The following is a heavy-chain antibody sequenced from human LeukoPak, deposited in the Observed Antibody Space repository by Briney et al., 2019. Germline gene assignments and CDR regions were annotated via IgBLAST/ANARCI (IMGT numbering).Heavy chain of an antibody. Sequence: ASVKVSCKASGYTFTSYGISWVRQAPGQGLEWMGWISAYNGNTNYAQKLQGRVTMTTDTSTSTAYMELRSLRSDDTAVYYCARRVVAATADNWFDPWGQGTLVTVSS. V-gene: IGHV1-18*01. CDR3: ARRVVAATADNWFDP. CDR2: ISAYNGNT. D-gene: IGHD2-15*01. CDR1: GYTFTSYG. J-gene: IGHJ5*02.